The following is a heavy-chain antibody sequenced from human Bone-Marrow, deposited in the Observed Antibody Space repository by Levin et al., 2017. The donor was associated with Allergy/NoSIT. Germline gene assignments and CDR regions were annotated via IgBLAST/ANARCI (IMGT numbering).Heavy chain of an antibody. CDR2: INQDGSHK. CDR1: RFTFGNFW. D-gene: IGHD4-17*01. V-gene: IGHV3-7*03. Sequence: SGGSLRLSCAASRFTFGNFWMIWVRQAPGKGLEWVANINQDGSHKYYVDSVKDRFTISRDNGKKSMVLQMNSLRAEDTAVYYCARGRRGGDYEGDAFDIWGQGTMVTVSS. J-gene: IGHJ3*02. CDR3: ARGRRGGDYEGDAFDI.